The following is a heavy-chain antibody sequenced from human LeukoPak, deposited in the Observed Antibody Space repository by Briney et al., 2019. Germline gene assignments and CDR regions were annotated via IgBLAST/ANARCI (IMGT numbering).Heavy chain of an antibody. CDR3: ARDLVQLWSKDF. J-gene: IGHJ4*02. Sequence: GGSLRLSCAATGFTFSDYEFNWVRKAPGKGLEWVSYISSSGRNIYYADSVKGRFTISRDNAKNSLYLQMNSLRAEDTAVYYCARDLVQLWSKDFWGQGTLVTVSS. D-gene: IGHD5-18*01. CDR1: GFTFSDYE. CDR2: ISSSGRNI. V-gene: IGHV3-48*03.